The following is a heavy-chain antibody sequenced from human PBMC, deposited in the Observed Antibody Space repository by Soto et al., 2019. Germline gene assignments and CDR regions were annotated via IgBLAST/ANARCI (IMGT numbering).Heavy chain of an antibody. CDR2: MYYSGSS. D-gene: IGHD4-4*01. V-gene: IGHV4-39*01. J-gene: IGHJ4*02. CDR1: GGSISSRTFW. CDR3: ARHPRDDYNYGGSGIFDY. Sequence: QLQLQESGPGLVKPSETLSLTCSVSGGSISSRTFWWAWIRQPPGKGLEWIGDMYYSGSSYSSPSLKSRVTLSVDPSKNQLSLKLNSVTAADTAVYYCARHPRDDYNYGGSGIFDYWGQGTLVTVSS.